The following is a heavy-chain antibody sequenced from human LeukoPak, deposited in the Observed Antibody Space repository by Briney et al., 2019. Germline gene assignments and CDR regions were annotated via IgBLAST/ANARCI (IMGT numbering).Heavy chain of an antibody. CDR1: GYSFTGHY. CDR2: INPKSGGT. CDR3: ARNLWFGESSDAFDM. V-gene: IGHV1-2*02. J-gene: IGHJ3*02. D-gene: IGHD3-10*01. Sequence: ASVTVSCKASGYSFTGHYMHWVRQAPGQGLEWMGWINPKSGGTNCAQKFQGRVTMTRDTSISTAYMDMSSLRSDDTAVYYCARNLWFGESSDAFDMWGQGTMVTVSS.